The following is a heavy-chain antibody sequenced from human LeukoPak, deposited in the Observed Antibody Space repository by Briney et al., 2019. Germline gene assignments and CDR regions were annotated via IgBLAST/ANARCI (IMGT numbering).Heavy chain of an antibody. D-gene: IGHD5-12*01. CDR3: ARTNSGYDWSSDY. CDR1: GGSISSGGYS. CDR2: IYQSGST. V-gene: IGHV4-30-2*01. Sequence: SETLSLTCAVSGGSISSGGYSWSWIRQPPGKGLEWIGYIYQSGSTYYNPSLKSRVTISVDRSKNQFSLKLSSVTAADTAVYYCARTNSGYDWSSDYRGQGTLVTVSS. J-gene: IGHJ4*02.